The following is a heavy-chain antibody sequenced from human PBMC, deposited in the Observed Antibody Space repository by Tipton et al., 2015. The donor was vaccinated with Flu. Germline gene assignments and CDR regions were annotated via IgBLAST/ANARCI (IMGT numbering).Heavy chain of an antibody. CDR2: ISSSSSYI. D-gene: IGHD6-13*01. Sequence: SLRLSCAASGFTFSSYSMNWVRQGPGKGLEWVSSISSSSSYIYYADSVKGRVTISRDNAKNSLYLQMNSLRAEDTAVYYCAGGLGSSWGIDYWGQGTLVTVSA. CDR1: GFTFSSYS. CDR3: AGGLGSSWGIDY. V-gene: IGHV3-21*01. J-gene: IGHJ4*02.